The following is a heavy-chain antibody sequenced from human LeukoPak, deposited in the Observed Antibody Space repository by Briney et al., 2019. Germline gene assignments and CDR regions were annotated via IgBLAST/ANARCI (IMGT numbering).Heavy chain of an antibody. CDR2: INPNSGGT. D-gene: IGHD3-16*02. Sequence: ASVKVSCKASGYTFTGYYMHWVRQAPGQGLEWMGWINPNSGGTNYAQKFQGRATMTRDTSISTAYMELSRLRSDDTAVYYCARGSTFGGVIDYWGQGTLVTVSS. CDR1: GYTFTGYY. CDR3: ARGSTFGGVIDY. J-gene: IGHJ4*02. V-gene: IGHV1-2*02.